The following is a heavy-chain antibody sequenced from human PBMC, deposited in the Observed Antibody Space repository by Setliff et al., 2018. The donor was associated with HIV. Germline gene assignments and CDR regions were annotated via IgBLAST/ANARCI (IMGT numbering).Heavy chain of an antibody. J-gene: IGHJ5*01. Sequence: PSETLSLTCTVSGGSISSYYWSWIRQPPGKGLEWIGYIFYSGSTNYNPSLKSRVTISVDASKNRFSLRLSSVTAADTAVYFCARGGAVSADFDSWGQGTLVTVSS. V-gene: IGHV4-59*01. CDR1: GGSISSYY. D-gene: IGHD3-16*01. CDR3: ARGGAVSADFDS. CDR2: IFYSGST.